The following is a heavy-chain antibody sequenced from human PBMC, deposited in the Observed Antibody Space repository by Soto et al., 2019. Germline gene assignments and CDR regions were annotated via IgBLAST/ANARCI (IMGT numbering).Heavy chain of an antibody. CDR2: ISGSGGST. CDR1: GFTLSSYA. CDR3: AKQGDILTGYYTFDY. V-gene: IGHV3-23*01. D-gene: IGHD3-9*01. Sequence: GGSLRLSCAASGFTLSSYAMSWVRQAPGKGLEWVSAISGSGGSTYYADSVKGRFTISRDNSKNTLYLQMNSLRAEDTAVYYCAKQGDILTGYYTFDYWGQGTLVTVSS. J-gene: IGHJ4*02.